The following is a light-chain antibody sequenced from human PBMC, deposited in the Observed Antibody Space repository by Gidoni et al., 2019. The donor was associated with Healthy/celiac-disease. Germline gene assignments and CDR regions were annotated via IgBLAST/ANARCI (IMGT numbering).Light chain of an antibody. J-gene: IGLJ1*01. CDR1: GSNIGGNP. V-gene: IGLV1-44*01. CDR3: AAWDDSLTGYV. Sequence: QSVLTQPPSAYGTPGQRVNISCSGRGSNIGGNPVNWSQQLPGTAPNLIIYSNTPRPSGVPDRFSGSKSGTSASLAISGLQSEDESDYYCAAWDDSLTGYVFGTGTKVTVL. CDR2: SNT.